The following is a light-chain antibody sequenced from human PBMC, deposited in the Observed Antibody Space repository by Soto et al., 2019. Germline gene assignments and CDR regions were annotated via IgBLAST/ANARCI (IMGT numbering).Light chain of an antibody. Sequence: QSALTQPASVSGSPGQSITISCTGTSSDVGSYNLVSWYQQHPVKAPKLMIYEVSKRPSGVSNRFSGSKSGNTASLTISGLQAEDEADYYCCSYAGSSTFFYVFGTGTKLTVL. J-gene: IGLJ1*01. CDR1: SSDVGSYNL. V-gene: IGLV2-23*02. CDR2: EVS. CDR3: CSYAGSSTFFYV.